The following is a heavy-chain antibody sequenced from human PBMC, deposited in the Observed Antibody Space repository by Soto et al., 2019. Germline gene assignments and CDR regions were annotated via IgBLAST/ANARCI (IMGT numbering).Heavy chain of an antibody. J-gene: IGHJ4*02. CDR3: AKGSQYVILTAPHAFDS. CDR2: ISGGGGGT. D-gene: IGHD3-9*01. CDR1: GFTFSNYA. Sequence: EVQLLESGGALVQPGGSLRLSCSVSGFTFSNYAMTWVRQAPGKGLEWVSSISGGGGGTHYADSMKGRFTISRDNSKNTLHLEMQILRADDTAVYYCAKGSQYVILTAPHAFDSWGQGTLVTVSS. V-gene: IGHV3-23*01.